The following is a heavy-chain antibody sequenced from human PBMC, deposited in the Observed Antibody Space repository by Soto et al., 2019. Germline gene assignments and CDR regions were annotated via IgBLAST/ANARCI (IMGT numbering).Heavy chain of an antibody. CDR2: INHSGST. Sequence: QVQLQQWGAGLLKPSETLSLTCAVYGGSFSGYYWSWIRQPPGKGLEWIGEINHSGSTNYNPSLKGRVTISVDTSKNQFSLKLSSVTAADTAVYYCARGGELRMYYFDYWGQGTLVTVSS. CDR3: ARGGELRMYYFDY. CDR1: GGSFSGYY. V-gene: IGHV4-34*01. D-gene: IGHD1-26*01. J-gene: IGHJ4*02.